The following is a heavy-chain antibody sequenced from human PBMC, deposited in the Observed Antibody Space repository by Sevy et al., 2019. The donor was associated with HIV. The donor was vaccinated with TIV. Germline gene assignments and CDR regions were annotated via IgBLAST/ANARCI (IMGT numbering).Heavy chain of an antibody. V-gene: IGHV4-61*01. J-gene: IGHJ4*02. Sequence: SETLSLTCTVSGGSVSSGSYYWSWIRPPPGKGLEWIGYINYSGRTNYNPSLKSRVTISVDTSKNQFSLKLSSVTAADAVEYYCAGDPDFWGGTYFDYWGRGTLVTVSS. D-gene: IGHD3-3*01. CDR2: INYSGRT. CDR1: GGSVSSGSYY. CDR3: AGDPDFWGGTYFDY.